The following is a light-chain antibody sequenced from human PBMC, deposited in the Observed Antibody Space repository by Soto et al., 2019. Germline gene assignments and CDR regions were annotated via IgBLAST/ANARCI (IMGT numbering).Light chain of an antibody. CDR1: QTLGSN. CDR2: GAS. Sequence: EIVLTQSPGTLSLSPGERATLSCRASQTLGSNLAWYQQKPGQPPRLLIYGASSRATGIPDRFSGSGSGTDFTLTISRLEPEDFGVYFCHQRNKFGQGTRLEIK. CDR3: HQRNK. V-gene: IGKV3D-20*02. J-gene: IGKJ5*01.